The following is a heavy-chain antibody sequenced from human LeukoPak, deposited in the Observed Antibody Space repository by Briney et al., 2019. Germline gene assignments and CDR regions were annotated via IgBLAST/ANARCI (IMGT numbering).Heavy chain of an antibody. CDR3: ARDQWELRGVLDY. J-gene: IGHJ4*02. V-gene: IGHV1-69*13. CDR2: IIPIFGTA. D-gene: IGHD1-26*01. CDR1: GGTFISYA. Sequence: SVKVSCKASGGTFISYAISWVRQAPGQGLEWMGGIIPIFGTANYAQKFQGRVTITADESTSTAHMELSSLRSEDTAVYYCARDQWELRGVLDYWGQGTLVTVSS.